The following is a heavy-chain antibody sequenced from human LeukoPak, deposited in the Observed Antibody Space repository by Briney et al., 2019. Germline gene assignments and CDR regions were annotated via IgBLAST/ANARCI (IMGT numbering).Heavy chain of an antibody. CDR3: ARGSGITIFGADI. CDR1: GGSISSSNYY. CDR2: IYYSGNT. D-gene: IGHD3-3*01. J-gene: IGHJ3*02. V-gene: IGHV4-39*07. Sequence: SETLSLTCSVSGGSISSSNYYWGWIRQPPGKGLEWIGTIYYSGNTYYNPSLKSRVTISVDTSKNQFSLKLSSVTAADTAVYYCARGSGITIFGADIWGQGTMVTVSS.